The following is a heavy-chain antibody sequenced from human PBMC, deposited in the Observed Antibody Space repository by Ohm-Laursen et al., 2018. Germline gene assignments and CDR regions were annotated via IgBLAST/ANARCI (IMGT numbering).Heavy chain of an antibody. J-gene: IGHJ4*02. CDR3: ARTKEIPLGALTY. V-gene: IGHV4-59*08. CDR1: GGSISGYY. Sequence: GTLSLTCTVSGGSISGYYWSWIRQSPGKGLEWIGYIYHTGSTKYNPSLKSRVTISVDTPMNQFSLRLSSVTAADTAVYFCARTKEIPLGALTYWGQGTLVTVSS. D-gene: IGHD1-26*01. CDR2: IYHTGST.